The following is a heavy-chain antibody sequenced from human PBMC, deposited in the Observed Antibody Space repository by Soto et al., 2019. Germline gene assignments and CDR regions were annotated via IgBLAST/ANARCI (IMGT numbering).Heavy chain of an antibody. Sequence: EVHLLESGGGLVQPGGSLRLSCAASGFTFSSYAMSWVRQAPGKGLEWVSAISINGQGRYYADSVRGRFTISRDNSRNTVFLHMDSLRAEDTAVYYCAKDRAYPRDYFHYWGQGTLVTVSS. J-gene: IGHJ4*02. CDR3: AKDRAYPRDYFHY. V-gene: IGHV3-23*01. CDR1: GFTFSSYA. CDR2: ISINGQGR.